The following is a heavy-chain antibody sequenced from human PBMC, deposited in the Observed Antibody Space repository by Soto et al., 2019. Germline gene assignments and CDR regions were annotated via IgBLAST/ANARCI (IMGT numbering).Heavy chain of an antibody. CDR2: IAYTGGGT. CDR1: GFTFSSYA. V-gene: IGHV3-23*01. CDR3: AKARPLSGYFDY. J-gene: IGHJ4*02. Sequence: GGSLRLSCAASGFTFSSYAMGWVRQAPGKGLEWVSAIAYTGGGTFYADSVKGRFTISIDNSKNTLYLQMSSLRAEDTAVYYCAKARPLSGYFDYWGQGILVTVSS.